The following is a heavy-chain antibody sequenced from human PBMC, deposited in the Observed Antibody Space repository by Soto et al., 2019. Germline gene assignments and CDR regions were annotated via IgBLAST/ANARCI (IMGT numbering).Heavy chain of an antibody. J-gene: IGHJ5*02. Sequence: GGSLRLSCTASGFTFSDYAMSWFRQAPGKGLEWVGFIRNKAYGGTTKYAASVKGRFTISRDDSKSIAYLQMNSLKTEDTAVYYCTRGRTLLSPAAPYNWFDPWGQGTLVTVSS. CDR1: GFTFSDYA. D-gene: IGHD2-2*01. V-gene: IGHV3-49*03. CDR3: TRGRTLLSPAAPYNWFDP. CDR2: IRNKAYGGTT.